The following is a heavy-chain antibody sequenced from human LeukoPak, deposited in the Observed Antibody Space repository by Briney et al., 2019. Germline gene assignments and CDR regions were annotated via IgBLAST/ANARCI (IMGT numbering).Heavy chain of an antibody. V-gene: IGHV5-51*01. CDR2: IYPGDSRI. J-gene: IGHJ5*02. CDR1: GYSFTSYW. D-gene: IGHD6-13*01. CDR3: ACRDLTSTWSFP. Sequence: ASLKLSCQGFGYSFTSYWIGWVRQMPGKGMEWMGVIYPGDSRIRYNPSFQGQVTISVDKAISTAYLQWVSLKASDTAMYYCACRDLTSTWSFPWGQGTLVTVSS.